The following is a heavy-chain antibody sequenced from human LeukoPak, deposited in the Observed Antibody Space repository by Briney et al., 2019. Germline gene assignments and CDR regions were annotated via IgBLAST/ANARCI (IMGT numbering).Heavy chain of an antibody. V-gene: IGHV3-48*03. CDR3: ARDSDIVTGSKSHFDY. CDR1: GFTFSAYE. J-gene: IGHJ4*02. D-gene: IGHD3-9*01. CDR2: ISSSGRTI. Sequence: GGSLRLSCAASGFTFSAYEMNWVRQAPGKGLEWVSYISSSGRTIYYTDSVKGRFTISRDNAKNSLYLQMNSLRAEDTAVYYCARDSDIVTGSKSHFDYWGQGTLVTVSS.